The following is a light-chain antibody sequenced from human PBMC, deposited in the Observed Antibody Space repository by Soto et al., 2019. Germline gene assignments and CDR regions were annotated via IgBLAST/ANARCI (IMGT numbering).Light chain of an antibody. V-gene: IGKV1-5*03. J-gene: IGKJ1*01. Sequence: DIQMTQSPSTLSASIGDRVTITCRASQSIDSWLAWYKQKPGKAPRPLIYKASSLQTGVASRLSGSGSGTEFTLIIGSLQPDDFATYYCQHYDSYSRTFGQGTKVEVK. CDR3: QHYDSYSRT. CDR2: KAS. CDR1: QSIDSW.